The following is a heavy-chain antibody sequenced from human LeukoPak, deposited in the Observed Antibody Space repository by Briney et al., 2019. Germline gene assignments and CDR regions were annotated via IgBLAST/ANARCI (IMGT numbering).Heavy chain of an antibody. CDR2: IIPIFGTA. D-gene: IGHD3-10*01. J-gene: IGHJ6*03. Sequence: GASVKVSCKASGGTFNSYAITWVRQDPGQGREWMGGIIPIFGTANYAQKFQGRVTITADKSTSTAYMELSSLRSEDTAVYYCARSGFMVRGDQYEYYMDVWGKGTTVTVSS. CDR1: GGTFNSYA. CDR3: ARSGFMVRGDQYEYYMDV. V-gene: IGHV1-69*06.